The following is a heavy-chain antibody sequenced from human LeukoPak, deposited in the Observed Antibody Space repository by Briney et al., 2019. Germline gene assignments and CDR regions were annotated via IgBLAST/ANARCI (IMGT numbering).Heavy chain of an antibody. Sequence: SVKVSCKASGGTFSSYAISWVRQAPGQGLEWMGRIIPILGIANYAQEFQGRVTITADKSTSTAYMELSSLRSEDTAVYYCARARGGGSWYFDYWGQGTLVTVSS. J-gene: IGHJ4*02. CDR1: GGTFSSYA. D-gene: IGHD2-15*01. V-gene: IGHV1-69*04. CDR3: ARARGGGSWYFDY. CDR2: IIPILGIA.